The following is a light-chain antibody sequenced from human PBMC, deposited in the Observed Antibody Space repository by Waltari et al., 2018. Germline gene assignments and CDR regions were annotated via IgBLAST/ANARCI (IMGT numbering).Light chain of an antibody. J-gene: IGLJ2*01. CDR2: SSS. CDR3: AAWDDSLTLVV. CDR1: SSNIGRNS. V-gene: IGLV1-44*01. Sequence: QSVLTQPPSASGTPGQRVTISCSGTSSNIGRNSVNWYQQLPGMAPKLLIYSSSQRPSGVPDRFSASKSGTSATLAISGPHSEEEADYYCAAWDDSLTLVVFGGGTKLTVL.